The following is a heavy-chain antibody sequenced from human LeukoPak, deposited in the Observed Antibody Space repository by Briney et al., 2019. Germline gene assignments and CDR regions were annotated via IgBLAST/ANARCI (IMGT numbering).Heavy chain of an antibody. CDR3: ARDHYCSGGSCYYFDY. CDR1: GVTFSSYG. CDR2: IWYDGSNK. D-gene: IGHD2-15*01. Sequence: PGRSLRLSCAASGVTFSSYGMHWVRQAPGKGLEWVAVIWYDGSNKYYADSVKGRFTISRDNSKNTLYLQMNSLRAEDTAVYYCARDHYCSGGSCYYFDYWGQGTLVTVSS. V-gene: IGHV3-33*01. J-gene: IGHJ4*02.